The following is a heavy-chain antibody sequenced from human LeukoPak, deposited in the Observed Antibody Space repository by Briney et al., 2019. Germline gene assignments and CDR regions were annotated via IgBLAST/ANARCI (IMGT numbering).Heavy chain of an antibody. CDR2: ISYDGSNK. D-gene: IGHD5-12*01. Sequence: PGGSLRLSCAASGFTFSSYAMHWVRQAPGEGLEWVAVISYDGSNKYYADSVKGRFTISRDNSKNTLYLQMNSLRAEDTAVYYCWCRGYDSGDWFDPWGQGTLVTVSS. CDR3: WCRGYDSGDWFDP. V-gene: IGHV3-30-3*01. J-gene: IGHJ5*02. CDR1: GFTFSSYA.